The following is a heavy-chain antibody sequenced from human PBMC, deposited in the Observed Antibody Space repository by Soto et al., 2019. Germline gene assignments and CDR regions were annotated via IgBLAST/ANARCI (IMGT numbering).Heavy chain of an antibody. J-gene: IGHJ4*02. CDR1: GFSLSTSGVG. Sequence: QITLKESGPTLVKPTQTLTLTCTFSGFSLSTSGVGVGWIRQPPRKALEWLALIYWDDDKLYSPSLKSRLTITKDTSKSQVVLTMTNMDPVDTATYSCANKAQTYFYDSAFWYGGQGTLVTVSS. CDR3: ANKAQTYFYDSAFWY. D-gene: IGHD3-22*01. CDR2: IYWDDDK. V-gene: IGHV2-5*02.